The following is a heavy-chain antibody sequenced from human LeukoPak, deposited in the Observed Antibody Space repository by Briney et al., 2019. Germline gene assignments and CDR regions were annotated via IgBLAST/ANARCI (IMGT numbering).Heavy chain of an antibody. CDR1: GGSFSGYY. Sequence: SETLSLTCAVYGGSFSGYYWSWIRQPPGKGLEWIGEINHSGSTNYNPSLKSRVTISVDTSKNQFSLKLSSVTAADTAVYYCARGRIVLMVYAAYFDYWGQGTLVTVSS. D-gene: IGHD2-8*01. J-gene: IGHJ4*02. CDR2: INHSGST. V-gene: IGHV4-34*01. CDR3: ARGRIVLMVYAAYFDY.